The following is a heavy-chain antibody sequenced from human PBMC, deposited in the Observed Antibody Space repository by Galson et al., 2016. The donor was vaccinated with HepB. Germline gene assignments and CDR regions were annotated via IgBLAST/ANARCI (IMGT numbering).Heavy chain of an antibody. CDR2: ITPIFGTA. CDR1: GGTFSSNA. J-gene: IGHJ6*02. V-gene: IGHV1-69*13. Sequence: SVKVSCKASGGTFSSNAINWVRQAPGQGLEWMGRITPIFGTAKYAQKFQGRVTITADESTTTAYMALSSLRSEDTAVYYCASTPDGRAGWYKNYFYYAMDVWGQGTTGTVCS. D-gene: IGHD1-14*01. CDR3: ASTPDGRAGWYKNYFYYAMDV.